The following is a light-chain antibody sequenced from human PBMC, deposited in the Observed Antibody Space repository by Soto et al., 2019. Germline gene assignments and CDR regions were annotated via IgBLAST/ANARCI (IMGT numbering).Light chain of an antibody. CDR2: GAS. V-gene: IGKV3D-15*01. J-gene: IGKJ4*01. CDR1: QRVSNN. CDR3: QQYSVWPLT. Sequence: IVLTQSPSTLSVSPGERAALSCRASQRVSNNLAWYQQKPGQPPRLLLFGASTRATVIPARFSGSGSEAEFALTISTLQSEDFSVYYCQQYSVWPLTFGGGTQVEIK.